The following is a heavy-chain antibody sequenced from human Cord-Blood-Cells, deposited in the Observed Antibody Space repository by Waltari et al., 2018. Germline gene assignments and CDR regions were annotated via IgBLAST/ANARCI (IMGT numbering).Heavy chain of an antibody. Sequence: QVQLQESGPGLVKPSETLSLTCTVSGGSISSYYWSWIRQPAGKGLEWIGRISTRGSNNSNPSLKSRVTMSVDTSKNQFSLKLSSVTAADTAVYYCARETRTGTPYYFDYWGQGTLVTVSS. J-gene: IGHJ4*02. D-gene: IGHD1-7*01. CDR1: GGSISSYY. V-gene: IGHV4-4*07. CDR2: ISTRGSN. CDR3: ARETRTGTPYYFDY.